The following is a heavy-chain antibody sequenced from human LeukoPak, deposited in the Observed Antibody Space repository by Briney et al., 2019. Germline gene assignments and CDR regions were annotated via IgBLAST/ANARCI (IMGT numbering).Heavy chain of an antibody. Sequence: ASVKVSCMASGYTFTGYYMHWVRQAPGQGLEWMGWINPNSGGTNYAQKFQGRVTMTRDTSISTAYMELSRLRSDDTAVYYCARGEEASLEEITIFGVVIPYDYWGLGTLVTVSS. CDR1: GYTFTGYY. D-gene: IGHD3-3*01. J-gene: IGHJ4*02. CDR2: INPNSGGT. V-gene: IGHV1-2*02. CDR3: ARGEEASLEEITIFGVVIPYDY.